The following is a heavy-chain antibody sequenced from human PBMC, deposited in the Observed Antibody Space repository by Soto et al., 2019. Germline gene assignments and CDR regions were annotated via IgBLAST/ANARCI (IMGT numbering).Heavy chain of an antibody. CDR3: ARGGRTVPGRSGAFYFDY. CDR2: IYYSGST. Sequence: SETLSLTCTVSGGSISSYYWSWIRQPPGKGLEWIGYIYYSGSTNYNPSLKSRVTISVDTSKNQFSLKLSAVTAADTAVYYCARGGRTVPGRSGAFYFDYWGQGTLVTVSS. V-gene: IGHV4-59*01. J-gene: IGHJ4*02. D-gene: IGHD1-26*01. CDR1: GGSISSYY.